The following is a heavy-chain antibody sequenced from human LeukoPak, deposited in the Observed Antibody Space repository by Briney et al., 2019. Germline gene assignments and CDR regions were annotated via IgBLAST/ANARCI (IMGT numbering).Heavy chain of an antibody. CDR3: ARDSLVPARRTYYYYGMGV. D-gene: IGHD6-6*01. CDR2: IYYSGST. CDR1: GGSISSYY. J-gene: IGHJ6*02. Sequence: SETLSLTCTVSGGSISSYYWSWIRQPPGKGLEWIGYIYYSGSTNYNPSLKSRVTISVDTSKNQFSLKLSSVTAADTAVYYCARDSLVPARRTYYYYGMGVWGHGTTGTVSS. V-gene: IGHV4-59*01.